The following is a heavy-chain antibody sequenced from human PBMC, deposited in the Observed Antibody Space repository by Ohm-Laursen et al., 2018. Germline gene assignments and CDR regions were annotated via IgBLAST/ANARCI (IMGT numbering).Heavy chain of an antibody. CDR1: GYSFTSYG. J-gene: IGHJ4*02. Sequence: SVKVSCKASGYSFTSYGISWVRQAPGQGLEWMGWISGYDANTKYAQNLQGRVTMTTDTSTSTAYMELRSLRSDDTAVYYGARTGKYYDSSGYYYHYWGQGTLVTVSS. CDR3: ARTGKYYDSSGYYYHY. CDR2: ISGYDANT. V-gene: IGHV1-18*01. D-gene: IGHD3-22*01.